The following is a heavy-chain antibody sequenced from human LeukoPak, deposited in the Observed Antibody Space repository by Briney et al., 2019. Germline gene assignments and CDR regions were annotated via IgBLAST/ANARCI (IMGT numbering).Heavy chain of an antibody. J-gene: IGHJ6*02. CDR2: ISGSGGST. V-gene: IGHV3-23*01. Sequence: GGSLRLSCAASGFTFSSYAMSWVRQAPGKGLEWVSAISGSGGSTYYADSVKGRFTISRDDSKNTLYLQMNSLSADDTAVYYCARNHDMDVWGQGTTVTVSS. CDR1: GFTFSSYA. CDR3: ARNHDMDV.